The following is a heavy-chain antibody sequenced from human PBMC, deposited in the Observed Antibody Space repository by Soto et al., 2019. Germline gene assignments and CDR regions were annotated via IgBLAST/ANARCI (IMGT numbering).Heavy chain of an antibody. J-gene: IGHJ5*02. CDR1: GYTFSSYE. CDR3: ARGIKYGAYSRWFDP. Sequence: QVQLLQSGAEVKKPGASVKVSCKASGYTFSSYEINWVRQATGQGLEYLGWMNPDSGKTAYVQKFQGRVTMTWDTSITTAYMELSSLRSDDTAGYFCARGIKYGAYSRWFDPWGQGTLVTVSS. CDR2: MNPDSGKT. D-gene: IGHD4-17*01. V-gene: IGHV1-8*01.